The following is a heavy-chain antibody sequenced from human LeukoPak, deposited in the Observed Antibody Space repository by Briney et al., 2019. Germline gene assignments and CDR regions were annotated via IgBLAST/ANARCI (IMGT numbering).Heavy chain of an antibody. D-gene: IGHD6-19*01. Sequence: PGGSLRLSCAASGFTLSSYWMHWVRQAPGKGLVWVSRINSDGSTTNYADSVKGRFAISRDNAKNTLYLQVNSLRAEDSAVCYCARDWTGAVADFWGQGTLVTVSS. V-gene: IGHV3-74*01. J-gene: IGHJ4*02. CDR1: GFTLSSYW. CDR3: ARDWTGAVADF. CDR2: INSDGSTT.